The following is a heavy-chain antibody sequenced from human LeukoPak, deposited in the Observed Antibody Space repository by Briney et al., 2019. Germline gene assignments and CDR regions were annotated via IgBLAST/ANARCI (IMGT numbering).Heavy chain of an antibody. CDR2: INPNSGGT. J-gene: IGHJ3*02. CDR3: ARDNYCSGGSCDDAFDI. CDR1: GYSFTDYY. Sequence: GASVKVSCKASGYSFTDYYMHWVRQAPGQGLEWMGWINPNSGGTKDAQKFQGRVTMTRDTSISTAYVELSRLRSDDTAVYYCARDNYCSGGSCDDAFDIRGQGTMVTVSS. V-gene: IGHV1-2*02. D-gene: IGHD2-15*01.